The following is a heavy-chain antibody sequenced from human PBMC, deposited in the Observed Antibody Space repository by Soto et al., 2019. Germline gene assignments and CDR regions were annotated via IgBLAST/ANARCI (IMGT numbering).Heavy chain of an antibody. CDR3: TTEWGCGPVSGSAAFAS. CDR2: IVPMFQTP. D-gene: IGHD2-8*02. CDR1: GGTFSKSA. V-gene: IGHV1-69*01. J-gene: IGHJ3*01. Sequence: QVQLVQSGAEVKKPGSSVKVSCKASGGTFSKSALSWVRQAPGQGLEWVGGIVPMFQTPVYAQRFEDRVTITADQSTSTTPLKLRSLNCEDRAIYSCTTEWGCGPVSGSAAFASWGRGTLVSVSS.